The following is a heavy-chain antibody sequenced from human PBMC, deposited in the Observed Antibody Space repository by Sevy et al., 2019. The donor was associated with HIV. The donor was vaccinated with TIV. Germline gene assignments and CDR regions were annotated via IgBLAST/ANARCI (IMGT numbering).Heavy chain of an antibody. Sequence: QLGGSLKLSCAASGFTFSTHAMHWVRQAPGKGLEWVAIISYDGNIEYYPNSVKGRFPISRDDSKNTLYLQMNSLSSEDTALYYCARDLGYESTGYLPLFDNWGQGTLVTVSS. J-gene: IGHJ4*02. CDR3: ARDLGYESTGYLPLFDN. D-gene: IGHD3-22*01. V-gene: IGHV3-30-3*01. CDR2: ISYDGNIE. CDR1: GFTFSTHA.